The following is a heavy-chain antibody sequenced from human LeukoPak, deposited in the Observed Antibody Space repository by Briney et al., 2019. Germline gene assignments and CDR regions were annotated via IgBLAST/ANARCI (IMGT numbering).Heavy chain of an antibody. J-gene: IGHJ4*02. V-gene: IGHV4-4*07. CDR3: ASGYSWNLDY. D-gene: IGHD1-20*01. CDR2: IYISGST. Sequence: SETLSLTCTVSGGSISSHYWSWIRQPAGKGLEWIGRIYISGSTSYNPSLKSRVTMSVDTSKNQFSLKLSSVTAADTAVYYCASGYSWNLDYWGQGTLVTVSS. CDR1: GGSISSHY.